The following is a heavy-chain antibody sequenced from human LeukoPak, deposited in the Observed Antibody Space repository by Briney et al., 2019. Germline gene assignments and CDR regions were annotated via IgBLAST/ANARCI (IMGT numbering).Heavy chain of an antibody. CDR1: GYTFTSYG. Sequence: ASVKVSCKASGYTFTSYGISWVRQAPGQGPEWMGWISAYNGNTNYAQKLQGRVTMTTDTSTSTAYMELRSLRSDGTAVYYCARGHSSSWYDYFDYWGQGTLVTVSS. J-gene: IGHJ4*02. V-gene: IGHV1-18*01. CDR3: ARGHSSSWYDYFDY. CDR2: ISAYNGNT. D-gene: IGHD6-13*01.